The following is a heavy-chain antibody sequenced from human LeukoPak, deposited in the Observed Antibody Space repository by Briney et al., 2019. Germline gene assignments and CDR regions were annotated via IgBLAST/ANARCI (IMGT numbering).Heavy chain of an antibody. CDR3: ARGLYYDILTGLRIYYYYYGMDV. V-gene: IGHV1-8*01. CDR1: GYTFTSYD. J-gene: IGHJ6*02. D-gene: IGHD3-9*01. Sequence: APVKVSCKASGYTFTSYDINWVRQATGQGLEWMGWMNPNSGNTGYAQKFQGRVTMTRNTSISTAYMELSSLRSEDTAVYYCARGLYYDILTGLRIYYYYYGMDVWGQGTTVTVSS. CDR2: MNPNSGNT.